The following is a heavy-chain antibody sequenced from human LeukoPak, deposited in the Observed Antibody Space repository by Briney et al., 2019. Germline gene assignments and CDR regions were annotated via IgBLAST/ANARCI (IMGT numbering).Heavy chain of an antibody. CDR1: GFTVSNNY. D-gene: IGHD6-19*01. CDR2: TYSGGST. Sequence: GGSLRLSCAASGFTVSNNYMSWVRRAPGKGLEWVSVTYSGGSTYYADSVKGRFTISRDNSKNTLYLQMNSLRAEDTAVYYCARAVSSGWLNDFDYWGQGTLVTVSS. J-gene: IGHJ4*02. V-gene: IGHV3-53*01. CDR3: ARAVSSGWLNDFDY.